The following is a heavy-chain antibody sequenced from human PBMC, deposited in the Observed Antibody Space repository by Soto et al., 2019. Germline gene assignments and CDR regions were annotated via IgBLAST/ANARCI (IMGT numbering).Heavy chain of an antibody. V-gene: IGHV3-64D*08. CDR1: GFSFSRNS. Sequence: PGGSLRLSCSASGFSFSRNSMHWVRQAAGKGLEYVSGINSNGVGAYYADSVKGRFTISRDNSRNTLYLQMNTLRVEDTAVYYCFIFIPTTGASDFDYWGQGTLVTVS. CDR2: INSNGVGA. CDR3: FIFIPTTGASDFDY. D-gene: IGHD1-26*01. J-gene: IGHJ4*02.